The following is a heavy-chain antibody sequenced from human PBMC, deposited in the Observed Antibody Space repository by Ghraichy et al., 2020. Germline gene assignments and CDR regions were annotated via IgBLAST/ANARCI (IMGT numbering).Heavy chain of an antibody. Sequence: ASVKVSCKASGYTFSSYDINWVRQAPGQGLEWMGWISAYNGNTNYAQKLQGRVTITTDTSTSTAYMELRSLRSDDTAVYYCARRVYYDSSDYCDYWGQVTLVTVSS. CDR2: ISAYNGNT. CDR3: ARRVYYDSSDYCDY. CDR1: GYTFSSYD. D-gene: IGHD3-22*01. J-gene: IGHJ4*02. V-gene: IGHV1-18*01.